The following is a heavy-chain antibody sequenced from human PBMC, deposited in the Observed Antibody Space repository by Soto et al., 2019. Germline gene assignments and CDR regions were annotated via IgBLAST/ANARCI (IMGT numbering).Heavy chain of an antibody. J-gene: IGHJ6*02. Sequence: PSEPLSLTCPVSGGSISSDEYYWNWIRHCPGKGLEWIGTIYYRGNTNYNPSLKSRIIMSMDTSENQFSLKLTSVTAADTAVYYCASGWDYYGMDVWGQGTTVT. V-gene: IGHV4-30-4*08. D-gene: IGHD3-16*01. CDR3: ASGWDYYGMDV. CDR2: IYYRGNT. CDR1: GGSISSDEYY.